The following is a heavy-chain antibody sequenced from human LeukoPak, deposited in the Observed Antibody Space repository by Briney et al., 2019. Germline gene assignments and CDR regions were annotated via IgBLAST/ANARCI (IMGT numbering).Heavy chain of an antibody. J-gene: IGHJ4*02. D-gene: IGHD3-22*01. CDR1: GFTFSIVW. CDR3: VTDASRYYASSGFYPPFDY. CDR2: IKSRGDGGTI. Sequence: GGSLRLSCAASGFTFSIVWMTWVRQAPGKGLECVGRIKSRGDGGTIDYAAPVKGRFTISRDDSKNMLYLQLNSLKTEDTAVYYCVTDASRYYASSGFYPPFDYWGQGTLVTVSS. V-gene: IGHV3-15*01.